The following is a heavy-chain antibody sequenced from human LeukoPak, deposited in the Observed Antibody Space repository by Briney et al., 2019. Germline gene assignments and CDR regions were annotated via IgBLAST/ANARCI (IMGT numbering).Heavy chain of an antibody. D-gene: IGHD4-17*01. J-gene: IGHJ3*02. CDR3: ARGYGDYVTAFDI. CDR2: IYSGGST. Sequence: GGSLRLSCAASGFTVSSNYMSWVRQAPEKGLEWVSVIYSGGSTYYADSVKGRFTISRDNSKNTLYLQMNSLRAEDTAVYYCARGYGDYVTAFDIWGQGTMVTVSS. V-gene: IGHV3-53*01. CDR1: GFTVSSNY.